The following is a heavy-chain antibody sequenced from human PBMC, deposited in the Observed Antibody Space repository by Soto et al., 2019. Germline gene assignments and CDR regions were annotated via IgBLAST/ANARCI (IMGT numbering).Heavy chain of an antibody. CDR1: GFTFSSDS. J-gene: IGHJ4*02. D-gene: IGHD3-3*01. Sequence: EVQLVESGGGLVQPGGSLRLSCAASGFTFSSDSMNWVRQAPGKGLEWVSYISSSSSTIYYADSVKGRFTISRDNAKNSLYLQMNSLRDEDTAVYYCAREEVETYDFWSGPPRGYFDYWGQGTLVTVSS. CDR3: AREEVETYDFWSGPPRGYFDY. V-gene: IGHV3-48*02. CDR2: ISSSSSTI.